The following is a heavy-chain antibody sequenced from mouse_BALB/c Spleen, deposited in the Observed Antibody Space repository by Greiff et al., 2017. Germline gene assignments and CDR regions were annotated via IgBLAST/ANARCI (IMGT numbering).Heavy chain of an antibody. CDR2: IDPANGNT. CDR1: GFNIKDTY. Sequence: VQLQQSGAELVKPGASVKLSCTASGFNIKDTYMHWVKQRPEQGLEWIGRIDPANGNTKYDPKFQGKATITADTSSNTAYLQLSSLTSEDTAVYYCARYCYGSSHWYFDVWGAGTTVTVSS. CDR3: ARYCYGSSHWYFDV. D-gene: IGHD1-1*01. V-gene: IGHV14-3*02. J-gene: IGHJ1*01.